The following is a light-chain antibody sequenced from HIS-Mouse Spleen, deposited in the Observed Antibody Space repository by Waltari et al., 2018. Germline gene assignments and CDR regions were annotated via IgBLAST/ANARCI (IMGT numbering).Light chain of an antibody. CDR1: SSDVGSYNL. J-gene: IGLJ3*02. CDR2: EGS. Sequence: QSALTQPASVSGSPGHSITISCTGTSSDVGSYNLVSGYQQHPGKPHKLMIYEGSKRPSGVSNRFSGSKSGNTASLTISGLQAEDEADYYCCSYAGSSTWVFGGGTKLTVL. V-gene: IGLV2-23*01. CDR3: CSYAGSSTWV.